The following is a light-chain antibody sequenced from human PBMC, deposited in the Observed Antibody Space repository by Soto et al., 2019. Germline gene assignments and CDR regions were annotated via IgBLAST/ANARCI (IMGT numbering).Light chain of an antibody. Sequence: EIVMTQSPATLSVSPGERATLSCRASQSVTNYLAWYQHKPGQAPRLLINGVSNRATGVPARFSGSGSGTEFPLTISSLQSEDVAVYYCQHYNHWPRTFGQGTKVEIK. J-gene: IGKJ1*01. CDR2: GVS. CDR1: QSVTNY. CDR3: QHYNHWPRT. V-gene: IGKV3-15*01.